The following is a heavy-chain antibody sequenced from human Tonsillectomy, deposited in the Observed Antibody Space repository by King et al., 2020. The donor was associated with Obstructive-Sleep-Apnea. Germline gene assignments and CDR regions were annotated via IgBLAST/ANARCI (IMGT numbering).Heavy chain of an antibody. D-gene: IGHD3-10*01. CDR3: VKEGNRFGESNWFDP. V-gene: IGHV3-64D*06. CDR2: ISSNGGTT. J-gene: IGHJ5*02. Sequence: DVQLVESGGGLVQPGGSLRLSCSASGFTFSSYTMDWVRQAPGEGLEYVSGISSNGGTTSYADSVKGRFTISRDNSKNTLYLQMSSLRAEDTAVYYCVKEGNRFGESNWFDPWGQGTLVTVSS. CDR1: GFTFSSYT.